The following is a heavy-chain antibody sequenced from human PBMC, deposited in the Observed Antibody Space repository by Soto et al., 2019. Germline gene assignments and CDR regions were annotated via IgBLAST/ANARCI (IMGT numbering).Heavy chain of an antibody. D-gene: IGHD4-17*01. V-gene: IGHV3-30-3*01. CDR2: TSYDGSKK. J-gene: IGHJ4*02. CDR3: AGVYYGGDSVNNF. Sequence: QVQVVESGGGVVQPGRSLRLSCAASGLTFSSYAMSWVRQARGKGLEWVAATSYDGSKKYFADSVKGRFTISRDNSKNTLDLQMNSLRAEDTAVYYCAGVYYGGDSVNNFWGQRTLVTVSS. CDR1: GLTFSSYA.